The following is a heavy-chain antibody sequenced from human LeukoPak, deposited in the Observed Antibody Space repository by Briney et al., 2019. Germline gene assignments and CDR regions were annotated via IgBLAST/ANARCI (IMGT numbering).Heavy chain of an antibody. CDR2: IYTSGST. J-gene: IGHJ6*02. CDR3: ARASLWDPYYDILTGPPYGMDV. V-gene: IGHV4-4*07. Sequence: SETLSLTCTVSGGSISSYYWSWIRQPAGKGLEWIGRIYTSGSTNYNPSLKSRVTMSVDTSKNQFSLKLSSVTAADTAVYYCARASLWDPYYDILTGPPYGMDVWGQGTTVTVSS. D-gene: IGHD3-9*01. CDR1: GGSISSYY.